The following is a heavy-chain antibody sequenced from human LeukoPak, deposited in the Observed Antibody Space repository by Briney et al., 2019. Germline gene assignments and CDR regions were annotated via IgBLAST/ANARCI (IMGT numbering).Heavy chain of an antibody. Sequence: ASVKVSCKASGYTFTSYHMHWVRQAPGQRLEWMGIINPSSGSISYAQKFQGRVTMTRDTSISTAYMELSRLRSDDTAVYYCARLVGLAPPGTRDYWGQGTLVTVSS. J-gene: IGHJ4*02. CDR2: INPSSGSI. V-gene: IGHV1-46*01. CDR3: ARLVGLAPPGTRDY. D-gene: IGHD6-13*01. CDR1: GYTFTSYH.